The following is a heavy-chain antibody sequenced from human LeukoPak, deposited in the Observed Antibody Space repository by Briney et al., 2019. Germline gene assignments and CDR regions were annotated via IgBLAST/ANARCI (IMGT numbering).Heavy chain of an antibody. CDR1: GFTFSSYW. CDR2: IKQDGSEK. V-gene: IGHV3-7*01. CDR3: ARDFGYYDFWSGYLLMDV. Sequence: GRSLRLSCAASGFTFSSYWMSWVRQAPGKGLEWVANIKQDGSEKYYVDSVKGRFTISRDNAKNSLYLQMNSLRAEDTAVYYCARDFGYYDFWSGYLLMDVWGKGTTVTVSS. D-gene: IGHD3-3*01. J-gene: IGHJ6*03.